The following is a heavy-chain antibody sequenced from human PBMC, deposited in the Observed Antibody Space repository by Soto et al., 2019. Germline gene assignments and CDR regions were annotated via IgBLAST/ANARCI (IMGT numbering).Heavy chain of an antibody. CDR1: GYTFTSYD. CDR3: AREGVAPYYYYGMDV. V-gene: IGHV1-18*01. CDR2: ISSYNGDT. D-gene: IGHD5-12*01. Sequence: GASVKVSCKASGYTFTSYDMHWVRQAPGQRLEWMGWISSYNGDTNYAQTFQGRVTMTTDTSTSTAYMELRSLRSDDTAVYYCAREGVAPYYYYGMDVWGQGTPVTVSS. J-gene: IGHJ6*02.